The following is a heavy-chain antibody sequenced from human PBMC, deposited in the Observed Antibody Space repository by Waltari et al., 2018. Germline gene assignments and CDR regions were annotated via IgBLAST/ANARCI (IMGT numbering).Heavy chain of an antibody. D-gene: IGHD6-19*01. CDR2: IKQDGSEK. V-gene: IGHV3-7*01. CDR3: ARSISGWYSDWFDP. Sequence: EVQLVESGGGLVQPGGSLRLSCAASGFTFSSYWISWVRQAPGKGLEWVANIKQDGSEKYYVDSVKGRFTISRDNAKNSLYLQMNSLRAEDTAVYYCARSISGWYSDWFDPWGQGTLVTVSS. CDR1: GFTFSSYW. J-gene: IGHJ5*02.